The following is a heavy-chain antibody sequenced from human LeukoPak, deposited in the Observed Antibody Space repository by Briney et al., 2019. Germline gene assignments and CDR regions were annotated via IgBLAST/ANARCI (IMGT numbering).Heavy chain of an antibody. Sequence: GGSLRLSCAASGFTFSSYWMSWVRQAPGKGLEWVAVISYDGSNKYYADSVKGRFTISRDNSKNTLYLQMNSLRAEDTAVYYCARVDVWELPNFDYWGQGTLVTVSS. CDR3: ARVDVWELPNFDY. CDR2: ISYDGSNK. J-gene: IGHJ4*02. CDR1: GFTFSSYW. D-gene: IGHD1-26*01. V-gene: IGHV3-30-3*01.